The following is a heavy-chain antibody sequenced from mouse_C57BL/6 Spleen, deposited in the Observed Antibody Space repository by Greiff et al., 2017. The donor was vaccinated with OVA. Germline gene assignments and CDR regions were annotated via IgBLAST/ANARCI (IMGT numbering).Heavy chain of an antibody. V-gene: IGHV1-69*01. CDR2: IDPSDSYT. CDR1: GYTFTSYW. D-gene: IGHD1-1*01. CDR3: ARSGTTVRVFYAMDY. Sequence: VQLQQPGAELVMPGASVKLSCKASGYTFTSYWMHWVKQRPGQGLEWIGEIDPSDSYTNYNQKFKGKSTLTVDKSSSTAYMQLSSLTSEDSAVYYCARSGTTVRVFYAMDYWGQGTSVTVSS. J-gene: IGHJ4*01.